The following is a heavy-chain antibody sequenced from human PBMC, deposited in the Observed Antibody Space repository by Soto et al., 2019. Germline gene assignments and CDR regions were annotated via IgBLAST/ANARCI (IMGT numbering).Heavy chain of an antibody. J-gene: IGHJ6*02. V-gene: IGHV4-4*02. CDR3: ARDQIFGVVRTYYYYGMDV. CDR1: GDSISSSNW. CDR2: IYHSGST. Sequence: SETLSLTCAVSGDSISSSNWWSWVRQPPGKGLEWIGEIYHSGSTNYNPSLMSRVSISLDKSKNQFSLKLRSVTAAVTAVYYCARDQIFGVVRTYYYYGMDVWGQGTTVT. D-gene: IGHD3-3*01.